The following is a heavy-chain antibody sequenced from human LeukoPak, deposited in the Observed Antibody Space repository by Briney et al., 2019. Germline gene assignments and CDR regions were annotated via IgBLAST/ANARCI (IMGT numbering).Heavy chain of an antibody. CDR1: GGSISFSTYY. J-gene: IGHJ1*01. CDR3: ATLSGYYWMLEYFQH. V-gene: IGHV4-39*07. Sequence: PSETLSLTCTVSGGSISFSTYYWGWIRQPPGKGLDWIGSIYYSGNTYYNPSLKSRVTILVDTSNNQFSLKLSSVTAADTAVYYCATLSGYYWMLEYFQHWGQGTLVTVSS. D-gene: IGHD3-3*01. CDR2: IYYSGNT.